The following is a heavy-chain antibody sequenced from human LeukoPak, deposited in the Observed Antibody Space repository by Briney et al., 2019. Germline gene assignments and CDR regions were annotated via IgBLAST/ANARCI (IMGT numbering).Heavy chain of an antibody. D-gene: IGHD4-23*01. CDR1: GGSISSHY. V-gene: IGHV4-59*11. Sequence: SETPSLTCTVSGGSISSHYWSWIRQPPGKGLEWIGYICYSGSTNYNPSLKSRVTISVDTSKNQFSLKLSSVTAADTAVYCCARELLTTVENYFDYWGQGTLVTVSS. CDR3: ARELLTTVENYFDY. CDR2: ICYSGST. J-gene: IGHJ4*02.